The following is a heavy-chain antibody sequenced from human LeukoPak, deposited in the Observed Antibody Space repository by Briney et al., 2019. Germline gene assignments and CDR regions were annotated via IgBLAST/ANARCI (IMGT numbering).Heavy chain of an antibody. CDR1: GFTFSSYA. J-gene: IGHJ6*02. D-gene: IGHD4-17*01. CDR2: ISGSGGST. CDR3: ARDHYGDYEVGNYYYYGMDV. V-gene: IGHV3-23*01. Sequence: GGSLRLSCAASGFTFSSYAMSWVRQAPGKGLEWVSAISGSGGSTYYADSVKGRFTISRDNSKNTLYLQMNSLRAEDTAVYYCARDHYGDYEVGNYYYYGMDVWGQGTTVTVSS.